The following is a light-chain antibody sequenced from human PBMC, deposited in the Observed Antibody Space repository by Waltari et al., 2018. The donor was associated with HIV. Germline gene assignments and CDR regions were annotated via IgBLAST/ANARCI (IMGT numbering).Light chain of an antibody. V-gene: IGLV7-46*01. Sequence: VVTQEPSLTVSPGGAVTLTCGSNTGVVPDGNYPYWCQQKTGQAPKTLIYDTSKKPSWTPARFSGSLLGGKAALTLSDAQLDDEAEYFCLLSYRTIRVFGGGTRLTVL. CDR1: TGVVPDGNY. CDR3: LLSYRTIRV. J-gene: IGLJ3*02. CDR2: DTS.